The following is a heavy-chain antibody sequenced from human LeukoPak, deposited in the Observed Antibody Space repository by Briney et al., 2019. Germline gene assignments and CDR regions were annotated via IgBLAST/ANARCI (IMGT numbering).Heavy chain of an antibody. Sequence: SETLSLTCAVSGGSISGHYWSWIRQPPGKGLEGIGHFYYYSGSTTYSPSLKRRLTISFDTSNNQFSLKLNSATAADTAVYYCARHHNGGTYPLDYWGQGSLVTVSS. J-gene: IGHJ4*02. CDR2: FYYYSGST. D-gene: IGHD1-26*01. V-gene: IGHV4-59*08. CDR3: ARHHNGGTYPLDY. CDR1: GGSISGHY.